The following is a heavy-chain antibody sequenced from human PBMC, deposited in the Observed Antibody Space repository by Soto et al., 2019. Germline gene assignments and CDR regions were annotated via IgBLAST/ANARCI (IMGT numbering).Heavy chain of an antibody. D-gene: IGHD6-19*01. J-gene: IGHJ4*02. V-gene: IGHV5-51*01. CDR3: ARRTSTSGWRHYFDY. Sequence: EVQLVPSGAEVKKPGESLKISCKGFGYSFSNHWIGWVRQIPGKGLEWMGFIGLSTSGIRYSPSFQGQVAISADKSINTVYLQWSSLKASDTAMYYCARRTSTSGWRHYFDYWGQGSLVIVSS. CDR2: IGLSTSGI. CDR1: GYSFSNHW.